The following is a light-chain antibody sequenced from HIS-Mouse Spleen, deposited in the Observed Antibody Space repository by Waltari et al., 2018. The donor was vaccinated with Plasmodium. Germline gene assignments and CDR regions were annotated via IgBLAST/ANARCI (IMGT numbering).Light chain of an antibody. J-gene: IGLJ2*01. V-gene: IGLV1-47*01. Sequence: QSVLTQPPSASGTPGQRVTISCSGSSSNIGRNYVYWYQQLPGTAPKLLIYRNNQRPSGVPDRFSGSKSGNTASLTVSGLQAEDEADYYCSSYAGSNNLVFGGGTKLTVL. CDR1: SSNIGRNY. CDR2: RNN. CDR3: SSYAGSNNLV.